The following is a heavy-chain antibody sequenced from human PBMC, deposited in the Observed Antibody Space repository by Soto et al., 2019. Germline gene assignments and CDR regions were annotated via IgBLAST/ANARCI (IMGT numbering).Heavy chain of an antibody. CDR2: ISFSGST. Sequence: PSETLSLTCNVSGDSIRSSDFYWAWIRQPPGKGLEWIGTISFSGSTSYNPSLKSRVTILVDTSKNQFSLKVNSVTVADTAVYYCARDWHLVRDFDYWGQGTLVT. CDR3: ARDWHLVRDFDY. D-gene: IGHD2-21*01. J-gene: IGHJ4*02. CDR1: GDSIRSSDFY. V-gene: IGHV4-39*02.